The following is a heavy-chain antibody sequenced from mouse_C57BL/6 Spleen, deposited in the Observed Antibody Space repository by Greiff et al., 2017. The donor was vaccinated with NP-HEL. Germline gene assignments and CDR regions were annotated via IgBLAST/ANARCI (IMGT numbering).Heavy chain of an antibody. CDR1: GYAFSSSW. Sequence: QVQLQQSGPELVKPGASVKISCKASGYAFSSSWMNWVKQRPGKGLEWIGRIYPGDGDTNYNGKFKGKATLTADKSSSTAYMQLSSLTSEDSAVYFCGGAETGTWFAYWGQGTLVTVSA. J-gene: IGHJ3*01. D-gene: IGHD4-1*01. CDR3: GGAETGTWFAY. CDR2: IYPGDGDT. V-gene: IGHV1-82*01.